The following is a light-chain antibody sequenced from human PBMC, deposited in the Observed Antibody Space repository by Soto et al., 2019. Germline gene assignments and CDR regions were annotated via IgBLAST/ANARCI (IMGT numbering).Light chain of an antibody. Sequence: EIVMTQSPATLSVSPGERATLSCRASQSVSSNLAWYQQKPGQAPRLLIYGASTRATGIPARFSGSGSGTEFTLTISSLQSADFAVYYCQLYNNWPPLTFGGGTKVEIK. V-gene: IGKV3-15*01. CDR2: GAS. CDR3: QLYNNWPPLT. CDR1: QSVSSN. J-gene: IGKJ4*01.